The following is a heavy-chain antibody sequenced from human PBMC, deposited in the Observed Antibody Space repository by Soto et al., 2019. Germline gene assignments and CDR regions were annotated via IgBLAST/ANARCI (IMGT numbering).Heavy chain of an antibody. V-gene: IGHV3-66*01. Sequence: EVHLVESGGGLVQPGGSLRLSCAAAGFTVSSKYMSWVRQAPGKGLEWVSLIQSGGPTYYADSVKGRFTISRDTSENTLHLQMDSLRAEDTAVYYCASDDVLCDGGRCYGVPLDGWGKGTTVTVSS. CDR1: GFTVSSKY. CDR3: ASDDVLCDGGRCYGVPLDG. J-gene: IGHJ6*04. D-gene: IGHD2-15*01. CDR2: IQSGGPT.